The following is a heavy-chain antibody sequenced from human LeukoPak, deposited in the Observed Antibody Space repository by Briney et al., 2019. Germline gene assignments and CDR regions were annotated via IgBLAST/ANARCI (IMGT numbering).Heavy chain of an antibody. Sequence: SETLSLTCTVSGGSISSGSYYWSWIRQPAGKGLEWIGRIYTSGSTNYNPSLKSRVTISVDTSKNQFSLKLSSVTAADTAVYYCASGTYYYDSSGFYYYYYGMDVWGQGTTVTVSS. CDR2: IYTSGST. D-gene: IGHD3-22*01. CDR1: GGSISSGSYY. CDR3: ASGTYYYDSSGFYYYYYGMDV. J-gene: IGHJ6*02. V-gene: IGHV4-61*02.